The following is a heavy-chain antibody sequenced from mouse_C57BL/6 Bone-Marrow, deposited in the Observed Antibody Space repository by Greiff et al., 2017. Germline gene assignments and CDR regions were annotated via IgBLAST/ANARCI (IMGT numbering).Heavy chain of an antibody. V-gene: IGHV1-64*01. CDR1: GYTFTSYW. Sequence: VQLQQPGAELVKPGASVKLSCKASGYTFTSYWMHWVKQRPGQGLEWIGMIHPNSGSTNYNEKFKSKATLTVDKSSSTAYMQLSSLTSEDSAVYYCARPYYYDYDEGYWGQGTTLTVSS. J-gene: IGHJ2*01. D-gene: IGHD2-4*01. CDR3: ARPYYYDYDEGY. CDR2: IHPNSGST.